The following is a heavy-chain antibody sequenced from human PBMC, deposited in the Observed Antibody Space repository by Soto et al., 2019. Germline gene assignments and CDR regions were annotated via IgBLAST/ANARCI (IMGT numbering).Heavy chain of an antibody. V-gene: IGHV1-8*01. J-gene: IGHJ6*01. CDR1: GYTFTNYD. Sequence: QVQLVQSGAEVKKPGASVKVSCKASGYTFTNYDINWVRQATGQGLEWMGWMNPNSGNTGYSQKFQGRVTMTRNTSISTAYTELSSLGSDETAGYYCASAATAALCGLVIIAYSGMDAVGQGTRVTVSS. CDR3: ASAATAALCGLVIIAYSGMDA. CDR2: MNPNSGNT. D-gene: IGHD3-3*01.